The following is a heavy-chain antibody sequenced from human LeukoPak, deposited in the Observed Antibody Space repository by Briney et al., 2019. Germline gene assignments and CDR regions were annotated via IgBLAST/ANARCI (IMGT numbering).Heavy chain of an antibody. J-gene: IGHJ4*02. D-gene: IGHD3-22*01. CDR1: GFTSSSYT. CDR3: ARGARITMIVVVIAPGFDY. CDR2: ISYDGSNK. V-gene: IGHV3-30-3*01. Sequence: PGGSLRLSCAASGFTSSSYTMHWVRQAPGKGLEWVAVISYDGSNKYYADSVKGRFTISRDNSKNTLFLQMNSLRAEDTAVYYCARGARITMIVVVIAPGFDYWGQGTLITVSS.